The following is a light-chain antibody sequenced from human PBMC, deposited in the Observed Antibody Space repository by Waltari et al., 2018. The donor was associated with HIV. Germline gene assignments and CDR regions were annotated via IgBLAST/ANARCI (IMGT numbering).Light chain of an antibody. CDR3: QQYMSWPRT. CDR2: DAS. Sequence: ETVMTQSPDSLSVSPGATATLSCRASQRVGNKLAWYHQTLGRAPRLLVYDASTRATGVPVKFRGTGSGTEFTLTISSLQSEDLGVYFCQQYMSWPRTFGQGTKVEIK. V-gene: IGKV3-15*01. J-gene: IGKJ1*01. CDR1: QRVGNK.